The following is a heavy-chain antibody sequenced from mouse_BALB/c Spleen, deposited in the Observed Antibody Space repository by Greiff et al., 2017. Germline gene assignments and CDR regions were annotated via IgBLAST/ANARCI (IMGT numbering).Heavy chain of an antibody. CDR1: GYSFTSYW. D-gene: IGHD1-2*01. CDR3: ARSLRPYYFDY. CDR2: IDPSDSET. V-gene: IGHV1S126*01. Sequence: VQLQQSGPQLVRPGASVKISCKASGYSFTSYWMHWVKQRPGQGLEWIGMIDPSDSETRLNQKFKDKATLTVDKSSSTAYMQLSSPTSEDSAVYYCARSLRPYYFDYWGQGTTLTVSS. J-gene: IGHJ2*01.